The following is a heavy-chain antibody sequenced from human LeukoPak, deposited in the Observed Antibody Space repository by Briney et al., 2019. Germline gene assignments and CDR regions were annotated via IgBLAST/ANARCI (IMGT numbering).Heavy chain of an antibody. D-gene: IGHD1-26*01. CDR2: IYHSGRT. V-gene: IGHV4-38-2*02. J-gene: IGHJ4*02. CDR1: GYSISRGYS. Sequence: SETLSLTCTVSGYSISRGYSWGWIRQPPGKGLGWIGSIYHSGRTYYHPSHNSRVTISVDTSKNQYSLQLSSVTAADTAVYYCARVDGGSYYFAYWGQGTLVTVSS. CDR3: ARVDGGSYYFAY.